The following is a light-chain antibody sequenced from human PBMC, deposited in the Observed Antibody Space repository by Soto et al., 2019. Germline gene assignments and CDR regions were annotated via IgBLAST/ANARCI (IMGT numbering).Light chain of an antibody. CDR2: DDT. V-gene: IGLV2-14*02. Sequence: QSALTQPASVSGSPGQSITISCTGTSSDVGTYKPVSWYQQYPGKAPKVIIYDDTKRPSGVSSRFSGSKSGNTASLTISGLQAEDEADYYCSSYTSSSTLGVFGTGTKLTVL. CDR3: SSYTSSSTLGV. J-gene: IGLJ1*01. CDR1: SSDVGTYKP.